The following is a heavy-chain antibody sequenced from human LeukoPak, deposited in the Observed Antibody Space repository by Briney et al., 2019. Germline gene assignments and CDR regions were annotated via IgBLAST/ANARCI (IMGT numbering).Heavy chain of an antibody. D-gene: IGHD4-17*01. CDR2: IYYSGST. V-gene: IGHV4-59*01. CDR3: ARERHDYGDYRFDY. J-gene: IGHJ4*02. CDR1: DGSISSYY. Sequence: SETLSLTCTVSDGSISSYYWSWIRQPPGKGLEWIGYIYYSGSTNYNPSLKSRVTISVDTSKNRFSLKLSSVTAADTAVYYCARERHDYGDYRFDYWGQGTPVTVSS.